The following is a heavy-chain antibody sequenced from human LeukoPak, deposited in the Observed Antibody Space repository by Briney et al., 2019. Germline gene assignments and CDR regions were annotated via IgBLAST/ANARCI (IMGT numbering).Heavy chain of an antibody. D-gene: IGHD3-22*01. J-gene: IGHJ3*02. CDR1: GGSISSYY. V-gene: IGHV4-59*08. CDR2: IYYNGST. Sequence: PSETLSLTCTVSGGSISSYYWSWIRQPPGKGLEWIGYIYYNGSTNYNPSLKSRVTISVDTSKNQFSLKLSSVTAADTAVYYCARHYDSSGYYSTRAFDIWGQGTMVTVSS. CDR3: ARHYDSSGYYSTRAFDI.